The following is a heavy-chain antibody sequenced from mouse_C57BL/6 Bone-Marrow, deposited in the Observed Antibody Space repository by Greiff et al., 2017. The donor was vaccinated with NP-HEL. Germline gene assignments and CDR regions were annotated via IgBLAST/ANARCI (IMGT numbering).Heavy chain of an antibody. V-gene: IGHV1-64*01. CDR1: GYTFTSYW. CDR3: ARFPYYYGSSCYYFDY. D-gene: IGHD1-1*01. CDR2: IHPNSGST. J-gene: IGHJ2*01. Sequence: QVQLQQPGAELVKPGASVKLSCKASGYTFTSYWMHWVKQRPGQGLEWIGMIHPNSGSTNYNEKFKSKATLTVDKSSSTAYMQLSSLTSEDSAVYYCARFPYYYGSSCYYFDYWGQGTTLTVSS.